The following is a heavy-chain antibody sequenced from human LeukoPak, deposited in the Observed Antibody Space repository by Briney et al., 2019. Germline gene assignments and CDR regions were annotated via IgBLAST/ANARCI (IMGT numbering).Heavy chain of an antibody. J-gene: IGHJ4*02. V-gene: IGHV3-48*01. CDR3: VRELAY. Sequence: GGSLILSCEVSGFTFSTYMMNWVRQAPGKGLEWLSYISSDSGAIYYADSVKGRFTISRDNAQKSLYLQMNSLTVEDTAVYYCVRELAYWGQGALVTVSS. CDR1: GFTFSTYM. CDR2: ISSDSGAI.